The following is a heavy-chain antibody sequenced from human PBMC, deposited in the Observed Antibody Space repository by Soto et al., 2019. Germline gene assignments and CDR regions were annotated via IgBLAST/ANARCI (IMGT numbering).Heavy chain of an antibody. D-gene: IGHD3-10*01. J-gene: IGHJ4*02. CDR2: IRSKAYGGTT. CDR1: GFTFGDYA. Sequence: GGSLRLSCTASGFTFGDYAMSWVRQAPGKGLEWVGFIRSKAYGGTTEYAASVKGRFTISRDDSKSIAYLQMNSLKTEDTAVYYCTRYYYGSGSYYYFDYWGQGTLVTVSS. V-gene: IGHV3-49*04. CDR3: TRYYYGSGSYYYFDY.